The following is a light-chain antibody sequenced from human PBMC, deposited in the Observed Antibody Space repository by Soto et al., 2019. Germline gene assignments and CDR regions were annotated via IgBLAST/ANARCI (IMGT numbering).Light chain of an antibody. J-gene: IGLJ2*01. CDR3: CSYAGGSTLV. CDR1: SSDVVSYNL. Sequence: QSALTQPASVSGSPGQSITISCTGTSSDVVSYNLVSWYQQHPGKAPKLMIYEGTKRPSGVSNRFSGSKSGNTASLTISGLQAEDEADYYCCSYAGGSTLVFGGGTKLTVL. CDR2: EGT. V-gene: IGLV2-23*01.